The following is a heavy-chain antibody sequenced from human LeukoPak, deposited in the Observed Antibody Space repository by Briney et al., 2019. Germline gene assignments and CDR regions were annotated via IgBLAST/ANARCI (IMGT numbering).Heavy chain of an antibody. J-gene: IGHJ5*02. CDR3: ARRWDLYNPGPRDWRKDQIPKRVTKKTNNWFDP. CDR2: IYHSGST. D-gene: IGHD3-3*01. Sequence: SETLSLTCAVSGYSISSDYYWGWIRQPPGKGLEWIGSIYHSGSTYYNPSFESRVTISVHTSKNQLSLRLTSVTAADTAVYYCARRWDLYNPGPRDWRKDQIPKRVTKKTNNWFDPWGQGSLVTVSS. V-gene: IGHV4-38-2*01. CDR1: GYSISSDYY.